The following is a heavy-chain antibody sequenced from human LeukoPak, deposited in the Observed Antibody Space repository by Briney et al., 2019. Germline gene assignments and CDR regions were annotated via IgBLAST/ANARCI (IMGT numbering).Heavy chain of an antibody. J-gene: IGHJ4*02. CDR3: ARDKPRGYYGSGSYYPDY. Sequence: ASVKVSCKASGYTFTTHGITWLRQAPGPGLEWMGWISPSNGNTKYAQQFQGRVTMTTDTSTSTAYMELRSLRSDDTALYYCARDKPRGYYGSGSYYPDYWGQGTLVTVSS. CDR1: GYTFTTHG. V-gene: IGHV1-18*01. D-gene: IGHD3-10*01. CDR2: ISPSNGNT.